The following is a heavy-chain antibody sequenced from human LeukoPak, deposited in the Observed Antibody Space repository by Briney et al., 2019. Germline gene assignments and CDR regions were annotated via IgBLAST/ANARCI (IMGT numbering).Heavy chain of an antibody. V-gene: IGHV4-39*01. CDR3: ASTYYDFWSGYYQPRVSNYYMDV. CDR2: IYYSGST. J-gene: IGHJ6*03. Sequence: SETLSLTCTVSGGSISSSSYYWGWIRQPPGKGLEWIGSIYYSGSTYYNPSLKSRVTISVDASKNQFSLKLSSVTAADTAVYYCASTYYDFWSGYYQPRVSNYYMDVWGKGTTVTVSS. CDR1: GGSISSSSYY. D-gene: IGHD3-3*01.